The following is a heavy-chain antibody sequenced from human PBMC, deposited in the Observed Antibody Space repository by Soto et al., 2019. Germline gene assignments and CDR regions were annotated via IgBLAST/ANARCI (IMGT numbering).Heavy chain of an antibody. CDR3: GGGQYYFDY. CDR2: ISYDGSNK. J-gene: IGHJ4*02. CDR1: GFPFTTYG. D-gene: IGHD3-10*01. V-gene: IGHV3-30*03. Sequence: QVQLVESGGGVVQPGRSLRLSCAASGFPFTTYGMHWVREGPGKGLEWVAVISYDGSNKYYADSVKGRFTISRDNSKNTLYLQMNSLRPEDTGLYYCGGGQYYFDYQGQGTLVTVSS.